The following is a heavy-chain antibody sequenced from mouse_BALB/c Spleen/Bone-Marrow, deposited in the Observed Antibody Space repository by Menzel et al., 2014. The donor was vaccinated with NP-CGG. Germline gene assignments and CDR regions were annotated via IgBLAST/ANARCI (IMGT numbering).Heavy chain of an antibody. V-gene: IGHV1-5*01. CDR2: IHPGNSDT. J-gene: IGHJ2*01. Sequence: EVQLQQSGTVLARPGAAVKMSCKASGYTFSNYWMHWIKQRPGQGLEWIGTIHPGNSDTTYNQKFKGKAKLTAVTSTSTAYMELSSLTNKDSAVYYCTTLARNNFYYWGQGTPLTVSS. CDR3: TTLARNNFYY. D-gene: IGHD5-1-1*01. CDR1: GYTFSNYW.